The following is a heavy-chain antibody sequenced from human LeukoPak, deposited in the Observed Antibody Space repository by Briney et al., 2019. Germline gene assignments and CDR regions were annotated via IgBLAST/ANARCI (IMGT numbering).Heavy chain of an antibody. CDR2: IYYSGNT. CDR3: ARVGRWTFDY. D-gene: IGHD2-15*01. Sequence: PSETLSLTCTVSGGSISTYYWSWIRQPPGKGLEWIGYIYYSGNTNYNPSLRSRVTISIDTSKNQFSLRLSSVTAADTAVYYCARVGRWTFDYWGQGTLVTLSS. CDR1: GGSISTYY. V-gene: IGHV4-59*01. J-gene: IGHJ4*02.